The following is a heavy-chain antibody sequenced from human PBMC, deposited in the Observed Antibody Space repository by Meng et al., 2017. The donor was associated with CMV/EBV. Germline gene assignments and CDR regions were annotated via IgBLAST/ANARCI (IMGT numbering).Heavy chain of an antibody. CDR2: IYGSGNT. CDR1: GFSVSSNY. CDR3: AREIPQAWAS. D-gene: IGHD2-21*01. J-gene: IGHJ5*02. Sequence: EVPLVESGGGLVQPGGSLRISCTASGFSVSSNYMSWVRQAPGKGLEWISIIYGSGNTYYGDSVKGRFTISRDNFRNTLYLQMNSLRAEDTAVYHCAREIPQAWASWGQGTLVTVSS. V-gene: IGHV3-66*01.